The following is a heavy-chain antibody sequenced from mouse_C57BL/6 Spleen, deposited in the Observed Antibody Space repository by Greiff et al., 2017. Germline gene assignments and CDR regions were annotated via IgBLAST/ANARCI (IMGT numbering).Heavy chain of an antibody. CDR2: IDPSDSYT. CDR3: ARSGGTSFAY. D-gene: IGHD3-1*01. V-gene: IGHV1-69*01. Sequence: VQLQQSGAELVMPGASVKLSCKASGYTFTSYWMHWVKQRPGQGLEWIGEIDPSDSYTNYNQKFKGKSTLTVDKSSSTAYMQLSSLTSEDSAVYYCARSGGTSFAYWGQGTLVTVSA. CDR1: GYTFTSYW. J-gene: IGHJ3*01.